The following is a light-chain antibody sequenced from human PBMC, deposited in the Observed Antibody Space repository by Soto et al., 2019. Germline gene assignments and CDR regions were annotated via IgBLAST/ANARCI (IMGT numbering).Light chain of an antibody. CDR2: DTS. CDR1: QDISDY. CDR3: QQYASLPLI. V-gene: IGKV1-33*01. Sequence: DIQMTQSPSSLSASIGDSVTITCQASQDISDYLNWYQQKPGKAPKLLIYDTSNMETGVPSRFSGSGSGTDFTFTISSLQPEDIATYYCQQYASLPLIFGGGTKVDIK. J-gene: IGKJ4*01.